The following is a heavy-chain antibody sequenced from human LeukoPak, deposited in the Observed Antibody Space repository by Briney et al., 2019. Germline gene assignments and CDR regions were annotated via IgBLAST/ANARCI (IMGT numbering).Heavy chain of an antibody. CDR1: GGSISSSRYY. J-gene: IGHJ4*02. CDR2: IYYRGRT. V-gene: IGHV4-39*07. D-gene: IGHD4-23*01. Sequence: SETLSLTCTVSGGSISSSRYYGGWVRQPPGKGLEWLGSIYYRGRTYYNPSLKSRVTISVDTSRNQFSLKLSSATAADTAVYYCASYGGNSEGDYFDYWGQGTLVTVSS. CDR3: ASYGGNSEGDYFDY.